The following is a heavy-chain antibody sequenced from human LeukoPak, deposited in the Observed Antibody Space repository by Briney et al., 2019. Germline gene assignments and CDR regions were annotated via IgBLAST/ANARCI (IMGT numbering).Heavy chain of an antibody. CDR2: INHSGST. CDR3: ARVLYCSGGSCTPYYYYYMDV. V-gene: IGHV4-34*01. Sequence: SETLSLTCAVYGGSFSGYYWSWIRQPPGKGQEWIGEINHSGSTNYNPSLKSRVTISVDTSKNQFSLKLSSVTAADTAVYYCARVLYCSGGSCTPYYYYYMDVWGKGTTVTVSS. J-gene: IGHJ6*03. CDR1: GGSFSGYY. D-gene: IGHD2-15*01.